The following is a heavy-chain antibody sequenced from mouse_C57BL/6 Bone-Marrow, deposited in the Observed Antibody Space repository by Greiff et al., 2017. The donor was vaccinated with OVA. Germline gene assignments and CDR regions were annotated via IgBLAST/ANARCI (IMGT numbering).Heavy chain of an antibody. V-gene: IGHV3-8*01. CDR2: ISYSGST. Sequence: EVQLQESGPGLAKPSQTLPLTCSVTGYSITSDYWNWIRKFPGNKLEYMGHISYSGSTYYNTSLKSRISITRYTSKTQYCLQLNSVTAEDAATYCCTRWTTVVAHFDYWGQGTTLTVSS. D-gene: IGHD1-1*01. CDR3: TRWTTVVAHFDY. J-gene: IGHJ2*01. CDR1: GYSITSDY.